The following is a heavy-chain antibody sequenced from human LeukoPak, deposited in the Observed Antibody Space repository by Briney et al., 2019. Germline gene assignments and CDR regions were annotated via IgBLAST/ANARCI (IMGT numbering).Heavy chain of an antibody. CDR2: INSGGDT. J-gene: IGHJ4*02. CDR3: AKSAYSGWYYNFDY. D-gene: IGHD6-19*01. CDR1: GFSVSDKR. Sequence: AGGSLRLSCAVSGFSVSDKRMAWVHQAPGKGLKWASVINSGGDTNYADSVKGRFTISRDNSKNTLYLQMNSLRAEDTAVYYCAKSAYSGWYYNFDYWGQGTLVTVSS. V-gene: IGHV3-53*01.